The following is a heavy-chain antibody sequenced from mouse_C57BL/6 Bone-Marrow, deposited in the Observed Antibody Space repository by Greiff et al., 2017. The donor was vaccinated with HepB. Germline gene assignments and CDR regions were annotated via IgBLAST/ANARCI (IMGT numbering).Heavy chain of an antibody. Sequence: EVKLMESGGGLVQPGGSLKLSCAASGFTFSDYGMAWVRQAPRKGPEWVAFISNLAYSIYYADTVTGRFTISRENAKNTLYLEMSSLRSEDTAMYNCARGGWLLQDAMDYWGQGTSVTVSS. CDR3: ARGGWLLQDAMDY. V-gene: IGHV5-15*01. CDR2: ISNLAYSI. CDR1: GFTFSDYG. J-gene: IGHJ4*01. D-gene: IGHD2-3*01.